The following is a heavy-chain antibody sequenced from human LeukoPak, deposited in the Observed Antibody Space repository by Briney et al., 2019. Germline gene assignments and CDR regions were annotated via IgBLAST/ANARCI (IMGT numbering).Heavy chain of an antibody. CDR3: ARAAGPLAAPDF. J-gene: IGHJ4*02. D-gene: IGHD6-13*01. V-gene: IGHV4-59*01. Sequence: SETLSLTCTVSGGSISSYYWSWIRQPPGKGLEWIGYIYYSGSTNYNPSLESRVTISVDTSKNQFSLKLSSVTAADAAVYYCARAAGPLAAPDFWGQGTPVTVSS. CDR2: IYYSGST. CDR1: GGSISSYY.